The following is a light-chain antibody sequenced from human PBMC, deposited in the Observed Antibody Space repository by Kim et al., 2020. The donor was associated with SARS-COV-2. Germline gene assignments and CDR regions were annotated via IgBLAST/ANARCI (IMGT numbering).Light chain of an antibody. CDR1: SLRSYY. Sequence: VALGQTATITCQGDSLRSYYATWYQQKPGQAPILVIYGKNNRPSGIPDRFSGSSSGNTASLTITGTQAGDEADYYCNSRDSNDNVVFGGGTKLTVL. J-gene: IGLJ2*01. V-gene: IGLV3-19*01. CDR3: NSRDSNDNVV. CDR2: GKN.